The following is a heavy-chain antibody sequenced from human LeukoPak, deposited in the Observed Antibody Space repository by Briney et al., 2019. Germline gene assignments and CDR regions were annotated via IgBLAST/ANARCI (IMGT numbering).Heavy chain of an antibody. V-gene: IGHV1-69*05. CDR2: IIPIFGTA. CDR1: GGTFSSYA. Sequence: SVKVSCKAPGGTFSSYAISWVRQAPGQGLEWMGGIIPIFGTANYAQKFQGRVTITTDESTSTAYMELSSLRSEDTAVYYCAGGPLVGAIWYWGQGTLVTVSS. CDR3: AGGPLVGAIWY. J-gene: IGHJ4*02. D-gene: IGHD1-26*01.